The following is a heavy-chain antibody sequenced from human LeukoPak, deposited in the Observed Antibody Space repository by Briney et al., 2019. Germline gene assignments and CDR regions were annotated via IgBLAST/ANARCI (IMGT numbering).Heavy chain of an antibody. V-gene: IGHV3-11*01. CDR3: GKGSLAVPATPLDF. J-gene: IGHJ4*02. Sequence: PGGSLRLSCTASGFDFSNSFMTWVRQAPGKRLEWISYISSRSTTIYYADSVKGRFTISRDNGKNTVYLQMNNLRVDDTAVFYCGKGSLAVPATPLDFWGQGTLVTVSS. D-gene: IGHD2-15*01. CDR2: ISSRSTTI. CDR1: GFDFSNSF.